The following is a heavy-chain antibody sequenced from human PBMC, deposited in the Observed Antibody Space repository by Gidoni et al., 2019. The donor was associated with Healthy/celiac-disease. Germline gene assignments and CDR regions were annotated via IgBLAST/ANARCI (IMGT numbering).Heavy chain of an antibody. J-gene: IGHJ4*02. CDR1: GGSISSGSYY. Sequence: QVQLQESGPGLVKPSQPLSLTCPVSGGSISSGSYYWSWIRQPAGKGLEWIGRIYTSGSTNYNPSLKSRVTISVDTPKNQFSLKLSSVTAADTAVYYCARAVDTAMVDYWGQGTLVTVSS. CDR3: ARAVDTAMVDY. V-gene: IGHV4-61*02. CDR2: IYTSGST. D-gene: IGHD5-18*01.